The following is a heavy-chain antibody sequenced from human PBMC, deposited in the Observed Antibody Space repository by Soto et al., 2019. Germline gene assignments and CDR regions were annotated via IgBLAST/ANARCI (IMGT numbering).Heavy chain of an antibody. CDR2: IYPGDSDT. V-gene: IGHV5-51*01. Sequence: GESLKISCKGSGYRFTKYWIGWVRQMSGKGLEWMGIIYPGDSDTTYSPSFQGQVTISADTSISTAYLQLSSLKAADTAMYYCARQSVGSPTGSFFVYWGQGTLVTVSS. CDR3: ARQSVGSPTGSFFVY. CDR1: GYRFTKYW. D-gene: IGHD1-26*01. J-gene: IGHJ4*02.